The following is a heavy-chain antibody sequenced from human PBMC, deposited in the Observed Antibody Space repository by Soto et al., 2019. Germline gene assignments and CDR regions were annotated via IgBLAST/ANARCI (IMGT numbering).Heavy chain of an antibody. CDR3: AKREGNTFGLFH. D-gene: IGHD5-18*01. CDR1: GFTFSAYW. Sequence: EVQLVESGGGLVRPGGSLRLSCAASGFTFSAYWIHWVRQAPEKGLEWVSRIKTDGSSTDYADSVKGRFTISRDNAKNILYLQMDSLRVEDTAVYYCAKREGNTFGLFHWGQGTLVTVSS. V-gene: IGHV3-74*01. CDR2: IKTDGSST. J-gene: IGHJ4*02.